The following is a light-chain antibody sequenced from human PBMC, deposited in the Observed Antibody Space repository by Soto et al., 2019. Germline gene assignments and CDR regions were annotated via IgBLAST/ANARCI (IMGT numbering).Light chain of an antibody. CDR3: ATWDDSLRGWV. CDR2: RNY. V-gene: IGLV1-47*01. J-gene: IGLJ3*02. Sequence: QSVLTQSPSASGTPGQRVTISCSGSSSNIGNNYVYWYQQVPGTAPKLLIYRNYQRPSGVPDRFSGSKSGTSASPAISGLRSEDEADYYCATWDDSLRGWVFGGGTKLTVL. CDR1: SSNIGNNY.